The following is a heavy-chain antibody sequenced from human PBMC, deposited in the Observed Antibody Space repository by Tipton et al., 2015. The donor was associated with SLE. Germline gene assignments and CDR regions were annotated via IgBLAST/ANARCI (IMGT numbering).Heavy chain of an antibody. CDR1: GGSISSSSYY. V-gene: IGHV4-39*01. Sequence: TLSLTCTVSGGSISSSSYYWGWIRKPPGKGLEWIGSIYYSGSTYYNPSLKSRVTISVDTSKNQFSLKLSSVTAADTAVYYCARSYVIASYWYFDLWGRGTLVTVSS. CDR2: IYYSGST. CDR3: ARSYVIASYWYFDL. J-gene: IGHJ2*01. D-gene: IGHD2-21*01.